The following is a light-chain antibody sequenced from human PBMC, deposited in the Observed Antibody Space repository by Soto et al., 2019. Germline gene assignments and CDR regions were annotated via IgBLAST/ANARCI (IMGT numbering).Light chain of an antibody. J-gene: IGKJ1*01. CDR3: LQYSSHSWT. CDR1: RSISAW. Sequence: DIQMTQSPFSLCPSVRDRVPLTCLASRSISAWLAWYQQKPGKAPELLIFDASNLKSGVSSRFSGSGSGTEFTLTISRLQPDDVATYYCLQYSSHSWTFGQGTKVDI. V-gene: IGKV1-5*01. CDR2: DAS.